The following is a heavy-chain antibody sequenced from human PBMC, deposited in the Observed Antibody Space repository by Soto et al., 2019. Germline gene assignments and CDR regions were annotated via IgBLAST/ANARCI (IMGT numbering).Heavy chain of an antibody. D-gene: IGHD2-15*01. V-gene: IGHV4-31*02. J-gene: IGHJ6*03. CDR3: AREGVVVAATLGYYYYYMDV. CDR2: IYYSGST. CDR1: GGSISSGGYY. Sequence: TSETLSLTCTVSGGSISSGGYYWSWIRQHPGKGLEWIGYIYYSGSTYYNPSLKSRVTISVDTSKNQFSLKLSSVTAADTAVYYCAREGVVVAATLGYYYYYMDVWGKGTTVTVSS.